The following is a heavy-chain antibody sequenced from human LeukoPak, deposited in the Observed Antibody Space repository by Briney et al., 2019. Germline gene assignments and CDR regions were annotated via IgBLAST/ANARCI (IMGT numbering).Heavy chain of an antibody. V-gene: IGHV1-2*02. CDR1: GYSFADYY. CDR2: IKPDSGGT. J-gene: IGHJ5*02. CDR3: ATNILVRDIINWFDP. D-gene: IGHD3-10*01. Sequence: ASVKVSCKASGYSFADYYIHWVRQAPGQGLEWMGWIKPDSGGTRSAQKFQGRVTMTTDTSISTAYMELSSLRYDDAAVYYCATNILVRDIINWFDPWGQGTLVTVSS.